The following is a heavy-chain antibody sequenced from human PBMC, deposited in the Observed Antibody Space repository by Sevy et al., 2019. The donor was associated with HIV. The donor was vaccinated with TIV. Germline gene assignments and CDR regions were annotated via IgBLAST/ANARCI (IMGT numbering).Heavy chain of an antibody. V-gene: IGHV3-15*01. D-gene: IGHD3-3*01. CDR2: IKSKTDGGTR. J-gene: IGHJ4*02. Sequence: GSLRLSCLASGFTFKNAWMSWVRQTPGKGLEWVGRIKSKTDGGTRDFAAVVKGRFAITRADSKNTVSLQMDNLRTELTAIYYCTAGVGTSDFDYWGQGILVTVSS. CDR3: TAGVGTSDFDY. CDR1: GFTFKNAW.